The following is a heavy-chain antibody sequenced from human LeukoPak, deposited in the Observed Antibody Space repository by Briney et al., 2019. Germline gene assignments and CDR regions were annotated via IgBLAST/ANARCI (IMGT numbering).Heavy chain of an antibody. CDR1: GFTFSSYA. D-gene: IGHD3-22*01. CDR2: ISGSGGST. V-gene: IGHV3-23*01. Sequence: PGGSLRLSCAASGFTFSSYAMSWVRQAPGKGLEWVSAISGSGGSTYYADSVKGRFTISRDNSKNTLYLQMNSLRAEDTAVYYCAYDSSGYYRSDYWGQGTLVTVSS. J-gene: IGHJ4*02. CDR3: AYDSSGYYRSDY.